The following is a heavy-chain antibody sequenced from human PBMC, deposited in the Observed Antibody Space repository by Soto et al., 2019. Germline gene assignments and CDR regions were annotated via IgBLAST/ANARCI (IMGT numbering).Heavy chain of an antibody. CDR1: GGTFSSYA. Sequence: SVKVSCKXSGGTFSSYANSWVQPAAGQGLEWLGGIIPIFGTANYAQKFQGRVTITADESTSTAYMELSSLRSEDTAVYYCASPNSSGYYHFDYRGQGALVTVSS. CDR3: ASPNSSGYYHFDY. CDR2: IIPIFGTA. D-gene: IGHD3-22*01. J-gene: IGHJ4*02. V-gene: IGHV1-69*13.